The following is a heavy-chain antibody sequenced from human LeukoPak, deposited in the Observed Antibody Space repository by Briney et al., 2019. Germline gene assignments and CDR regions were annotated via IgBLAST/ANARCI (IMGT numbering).Heavy chain of an antibody. J-gene: IGHJ4*02. CDR2: IYPGDSDT. D-gene: IGHD3-10*01. CDR3: ARPELGEVDY. CDR1: GYSFTSYR. Sequence: GESLKISSKGSGYSFTSYRNGWVRQMPGKGLEWMGIIYPGDSDTRYNPSFKGQVTISADTSISTAYLQLSSLKASDTAMYYCARPELGEVDYWGQGTLVTVSS. V-gene: IGHV5-51*01.